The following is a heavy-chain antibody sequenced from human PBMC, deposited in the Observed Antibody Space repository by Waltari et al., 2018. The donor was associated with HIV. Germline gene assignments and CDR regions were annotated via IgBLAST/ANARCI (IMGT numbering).Heavy chain of an antibody. CDR3: ARVAKLRYFDWNDY. V-gene: IGHV4-61*01. CDR1: GGSVSSGSYY. D-gene: IGHD3-9*01. Sequence: QVQLQESGPGLVKPSETLSLTCTVSGGSVSSGSYYWSWIRQPPGKGLEWIGYIYYSGSTNYNPSLKSRVTISVDTSKNQFSLKLSSVTAADTAVYYCARVAKLRYFDWNDYWGQGTLVTVSS. CDR2: IYYSGST. J-gene: IGHJ4*02.